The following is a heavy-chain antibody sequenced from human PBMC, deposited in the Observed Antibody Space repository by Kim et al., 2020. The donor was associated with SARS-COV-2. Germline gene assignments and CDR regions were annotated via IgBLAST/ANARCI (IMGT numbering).Heavy chain of an antibody. CDR1: GFTFSSYS. J-gene: IGHJ1*01. CDR2: ISSSSSYI. Sequence: GGSLRLSCAASGFTFSSYSMNWVRQAPGKGLEWVSSISSSSSYIYYADSVKGRFTISRDNAKNSLYLQMNSLRAEDTAVYYCAREKSYYYGSSGPVYFQHWGQCSLVTV. CDR3: AREKSYYYGSSGPVYFQH. D-gene: IGHD3-22*01. V-gene: IGHV3-21*01.